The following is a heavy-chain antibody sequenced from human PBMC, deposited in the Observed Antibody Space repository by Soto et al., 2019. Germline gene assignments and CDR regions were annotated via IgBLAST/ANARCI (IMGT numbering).Heavy chain of an antibody. CDR3: AREGDIVLVPAASTMDV. Sequence: ASVKVSCKASGYTFTSYYMHWVRQAPGQGLEWMGIINPSGGSTSYAQKFQGRVTMTRDTSTSTVYMELSSLRSEDTAVYYCAREGDIVLVPAASTMDVWGQGTTVTVSS. CDR1: GYTFTSYY. D-gene: IGHD2-2*01. V-gene: IGHV1-46*01. J-gene: IGHJ6*02. CDR2: INPSGGST.